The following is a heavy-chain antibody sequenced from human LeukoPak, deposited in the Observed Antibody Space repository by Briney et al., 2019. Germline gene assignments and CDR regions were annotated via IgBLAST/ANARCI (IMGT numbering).Heavy chain of an antibody. V-gene: IGHV3-53*01. Sequence: GGSLRLSCAASGFTVSSNYMSWVRQAPGKGLEWVSVIYSGGSTYYADPVKGRFTISRDNSKNTLYLQMNSLRAEDTAVYYCARQAWLEGGVITWGQGTLVTVSS. CDR1: GFTVSSNY. D-gene: IGHD3-10*01. CDR2: IYSGGST. J-gene: IGHJ5*02. CDR3: ARQAWLEGGVIT.